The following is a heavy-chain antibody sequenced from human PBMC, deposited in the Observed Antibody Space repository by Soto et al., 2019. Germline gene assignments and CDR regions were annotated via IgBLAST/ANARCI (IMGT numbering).Heavy chain of an antibody. CDR3: AKRTPDCTTTGCTPDS. Sequence: GGSLRLSCAASGFIFSTFTMHWVRQAPGRGLEWVAVVSFDGTHKFYADSVKGRFTVSRDNSRNTLYLQMDGLRPDDTAMYYCAKRTPDCTTTGCTPDSWGQGTLVTVSS. V-gene: IGHV3-30-3*02. J-gene: IGHJ4*02. CDR1: GFIFSTFT. CDR2: VSFDGTHK. D-gene: IGHD2-2*01.